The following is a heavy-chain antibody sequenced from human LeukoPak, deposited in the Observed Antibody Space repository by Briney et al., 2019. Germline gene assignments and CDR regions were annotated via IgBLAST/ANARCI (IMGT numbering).Heavy chain of an antibody. Sequence: ASVKVSCKASGYTFTSYGLRWVRQVPGQGLEWLGWISGHNGDTNYAQKLQGRLTVTTDKSQSTAYMELGSLRSDDTAMYYCARIAYCSSTSCSHAFDMWGQGTMLTVSS. CDR1: GYTFTSYG. J-gene: IGHJ3*02. D-gene: IGHD2-2*01. CDR3: ARIAYCSSTSCSHAFDM. CDR2: ISGHNGDT. V-gene: IGHV1-18*01.